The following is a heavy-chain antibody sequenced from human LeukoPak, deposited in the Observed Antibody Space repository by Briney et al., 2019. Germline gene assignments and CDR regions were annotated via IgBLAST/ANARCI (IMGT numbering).Heavy chain of an antibody. J-gene: IGHJ5*02. CDR3: ATDFYDST. Sequence: GGSLRLSCAASGFTFSSYAMHWVRQAPGKGLEWVAVISYDGSNKYYADSVKGRFTISRDNSKNTLYLQMNSLRAEDTAVYYCATDFYDSTWGQGTLVTVSS. D-gene: IGHD3-22*01. CDR2: ISYDGSNK. CDR1: GFTFSSYA. V-gene: IGHV3-30-3*01.